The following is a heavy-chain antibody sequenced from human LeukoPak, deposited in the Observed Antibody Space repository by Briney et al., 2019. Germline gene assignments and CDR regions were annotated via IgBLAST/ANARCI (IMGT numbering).Heavy chain of an antibody. J-gene: IGHJ4*02. CDR3: ARDRVGRQQLLSHSDY. CDR1: GFTFTIYG. Sequence: GRSLRLSCVASGFTFTIYGMHWVRQAPGKGLEWVAIIWHDGSNNYYADSVEGRLTMSRDNSKNTMYLQMNSLRAEDTAVYYCARDRVGRQQLLSHSDYWGQGTLVTVSS. CDR2: IWHDGSNN. V-gene: IGHV3-33*01. D-gene: IGHD6-13*01.